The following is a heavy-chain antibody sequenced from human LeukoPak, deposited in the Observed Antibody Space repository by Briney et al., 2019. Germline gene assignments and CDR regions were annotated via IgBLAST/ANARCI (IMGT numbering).Heavy chain of an antibody. V-gene: IGHV3-74*01. J-gene: IGHJ4*02. CDR3: LRDREDSGTQHTLWDN. CDR1: GFTFSRDW. D-gene: IGHD1-26*01. Sequence: AGSLRLSCAVSGFTFSRDWMHWVCPPPGPGLVLVARGGSDGSDRIYGDSVRDRFTISRDNAKNTLYLQMNSLRVDDTAVYYCLRDREDSGTQHTLWDNWGQGTLVTVSS. CDR2: GGSDGSDR.